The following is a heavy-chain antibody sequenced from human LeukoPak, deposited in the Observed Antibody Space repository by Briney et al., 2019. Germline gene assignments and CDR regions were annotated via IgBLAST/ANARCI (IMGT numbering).Heavy chain of an antibody. CDR2: IWYDGSNK. Sequence: GGSLRLSCAASGFTFSSYGMHWVRQAPGKGLDGVAVIWYDGSNKYYADSVKGRFTISRDNSKNTLYLQMNSLRAEGTAVYYCARDQAAAGTMVYNWFDPWGQGTLVTVSS. CDR3: ARDQAAAGTMVYNWFDP. D-gene: IGHD6-13*01. CDR1: GFTFSSYG. J-gene: IGHJ5*02. V-gene: IGHV3-33*01.